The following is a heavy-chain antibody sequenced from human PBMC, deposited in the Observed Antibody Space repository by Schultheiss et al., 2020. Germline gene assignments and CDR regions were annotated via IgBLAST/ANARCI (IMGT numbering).Heavy chain of an antibody. Sequence: GGSLRLSCAASGFTFSNYDMHWVRQAPGKGLEWVAVIWYDGSNKYYADSVKGRFTISRDNSKNTLYLQMNSLRAEDTAVYYCAREGQSSSWRANYYYYYGMDVWGQGTTVTVSS. D-gene: IGHD6-13*01. CDR3: AREGQSSSWRANYYYYYGMDV. CDR2: IWYDGSNK. CDR1: GFTFSNYD. J-gene: IGHJ6*02. V-gene: IGHV3-33*08.